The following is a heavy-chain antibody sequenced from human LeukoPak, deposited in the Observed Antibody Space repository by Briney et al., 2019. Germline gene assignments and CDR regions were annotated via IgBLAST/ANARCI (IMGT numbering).Heavy chain of an antibody. D-gene: IGHD3-16*01. Sequence: HPGGSLRLSCSASGFTFSSYGMHWVRQAPGKGLEWVAVISDDGSYQYYADSVQGRFTISRDNSKNTLSLQMNSLSAEDTAVYYCVKNVDYASFEYWGQGTLVTVSS. J-gene: IGHJ4*02. CDR2: ISDDGSYQ. CDR1: GFTFSSYG. CDR3: VKNVDYASFEY. V-gene: IGHV3-30*18.